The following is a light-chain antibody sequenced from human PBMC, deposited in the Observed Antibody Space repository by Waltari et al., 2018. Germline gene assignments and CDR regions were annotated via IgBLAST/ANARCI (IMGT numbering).Light chain of an antibody. V-gene: IGLV2-14*01. CDR2: DVS. J-gene: IGLJ1*01. CDR1: SSDVGAYNY. CDR3: TSYTSSSPCV. Sequence: QSALTQPASVSVSPGQSITISCTGTSSDVGAYNYVSWYQQHPGKAPKLIIYDVSNRPSGVSNRFSGSKSGNTASLSISGLQAEDEADYYCTSYTSSSPCVFGTGTKVTVL.